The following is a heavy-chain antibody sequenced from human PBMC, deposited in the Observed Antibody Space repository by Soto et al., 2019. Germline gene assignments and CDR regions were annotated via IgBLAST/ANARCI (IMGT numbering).Heavy chain of an antibody. CDR3: ARESSSGLYFFDY. V-gene: IGHV3-7*03. J-gene: IGHJ4*02. CDR2: IKQDGREK. D-gene: IGHD6-19*01. CDR1: GFIFSSHW. Sequence: GGSLRLSCGASGFIFSSHWMRWARQAPGKGLEGVANIKQDGREKYYLDSEKGRFTISRDNAKNSLYLQVSSLRAEDTAVYYCARESSSGLYFFDYWGQGTLVTVSS.